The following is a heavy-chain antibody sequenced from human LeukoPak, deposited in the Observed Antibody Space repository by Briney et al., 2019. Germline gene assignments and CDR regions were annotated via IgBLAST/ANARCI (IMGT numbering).Heavy chain of an antibody. CDR1: GYTFTNYH. V-gene: IGHV1-2*02. Sequence: GASVKVSCKASGYTFTNYHMHWVRQAPGQGLEWMGWINPNSGGTNYAQKFQGRVTMTRDTSINTAYMELSRLRSDDTAVYYCARDRNYYDSSGSPNWFDPWGQGTLVTVSS. CDR3: ARDRNYYDSSGSPNWFDP. J-gene: IGHJ5*02. CDR2: INPNSGGT. D-gene: IGHD3-22*01.